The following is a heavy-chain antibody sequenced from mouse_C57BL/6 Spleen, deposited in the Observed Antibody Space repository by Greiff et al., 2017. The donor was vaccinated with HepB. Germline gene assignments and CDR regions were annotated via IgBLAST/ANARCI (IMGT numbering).Heavy chain of an antibody. CDR1: GYTFTSYW. Sequence: QVQLQQPGAELVRPGSSVKLSCKASGYTFTSYWMHWVKQRPIQGLEWIGNIDPSDSETHYNQKFKDKATLTVDKSSSTADMQLSSLTSEDSAVYYCARSITTARGGFAYWGQGTLVTVSA. CDR3: ARSITTARGGFAY. CDR2: IDPSDSET. J-gene: IGHJ3*01. D-gene: IGHD1-2*01. V-gene: IGHV1-52*01.